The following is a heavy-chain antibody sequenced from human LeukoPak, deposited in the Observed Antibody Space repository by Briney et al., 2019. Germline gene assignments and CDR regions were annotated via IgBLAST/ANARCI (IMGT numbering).Heavy chain of an antibody. D-gene: IGHD3-3*01. CDR2: IYDSGSS. J-gene: IGHJ5*02. V-gene: IGHV4-59*12. Sequence: SETLSLTCTVSGGSISSYYWSWIRQPPGKDLEWIGYIYDSGSSKVNPSLKSRVTISVDTSKNQMSLNLSSVTAADTATYFCARLRFMEWFDPWGQGTLVTVSS. CDR1: GGSISSYY. CDR3: ARLRFMEWFDP.